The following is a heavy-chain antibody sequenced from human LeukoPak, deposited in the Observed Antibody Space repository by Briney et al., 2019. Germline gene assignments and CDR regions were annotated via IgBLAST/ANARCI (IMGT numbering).Heavy chain of an antibody. CDR2: IVHSGNT. D-gene: IGHD1-1*01. J-gene: IGHJ3*02. Sequence: KPSETPALPRAVYGGSFSGYYWSWIRQPPRKGLEWIGEIVHSGNTKYNPSLKSRVTISVDTSKNQFSLNLTSVTAADTAVYYCARFGSSTWYKGAFDIWGQGTMVTVAS. CDR1: GGSFSGYY. CDR3: ARFGSSTWYKGAFDI. V-gene: IGHV4-34*12.